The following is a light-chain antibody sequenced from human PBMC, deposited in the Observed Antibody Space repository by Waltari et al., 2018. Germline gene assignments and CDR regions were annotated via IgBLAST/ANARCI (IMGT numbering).Light chain of an antibody. Sequence: QSALTQPASVSGSPGQSITISCTGPSSDVGGYNYVSWYQQHPGKAPKLMIYDVSNRPSGVSNRFSGSKSGNTASLTISGLQAEDEADYYCSSSTSTSTLAFGGGTKLTVL. J-gene: IGLJ2*01. CDR2: DVS. CDR1: SSDVGGYNY. CDR3: SSSTSTSTLA. V-gene: IGLV2-14*03.